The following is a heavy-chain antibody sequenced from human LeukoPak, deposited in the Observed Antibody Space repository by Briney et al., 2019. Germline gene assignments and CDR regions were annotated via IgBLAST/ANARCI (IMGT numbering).Heavy chain of an antibody. J-gene: IGHJ4*02. CDR3: ANFVGIRVRRGIFDY. D-gene: IGHD1-26*01. V-gene: IGHV3-23*01. CDR2: ISGSGGST. CDR1: GFTFSSYA. Sequence: GGSLRLSCAASGFTFSSYAMTWVRQAPGKGLEWVSAISGSGGSTYYADSVKGRFTISRDNSKNTLYLQMNSLRAEDTAVYYCANFVGIRVRRGIFDYWGQGTLVTVSS.